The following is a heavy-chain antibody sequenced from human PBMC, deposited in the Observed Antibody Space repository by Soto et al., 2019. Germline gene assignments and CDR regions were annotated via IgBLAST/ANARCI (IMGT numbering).Heavy chain of an antibody. D-gene: IGHD2-2*01. CDR1: GGSMSDYY. CDR3: ARFPDYAYVGP. CDR2: VYYNGST. Sequence: QVQLQESGPGLVKPSETLSLTCFLSGGSMSDYYWSWIRQSPGKGLEWIGYVYYNGSTTYKPNPSLDSRVTISIDTSKNQFSLKLTSVTAADTAIYYCARFPDYAYVGPWGQGILVTVSP. V-gene: IGHV4-59*08. J-gene: IGHJ5*02.